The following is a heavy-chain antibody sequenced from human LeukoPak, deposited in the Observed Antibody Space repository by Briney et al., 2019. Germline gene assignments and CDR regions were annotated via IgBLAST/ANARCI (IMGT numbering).Heavy chain of an antibody. CDR1: EYSFTNYW. V-gene: IGHV5-51*01. CDR2: IYPGDSDT. CDR3: ARRMTRGVITSPFDS. Sequence: GESPKISCKGSEYSFTNYWIGWVRQMPGKGLELMGLIYPGDSDTTYSPSFQGQVTISADKSISTAYLQWSSLKASDTAMYYCARRMTRGVITSPFDSWGEGTLVSVSS. J-gene: IGHJ4*02. D-gene: IGHD3-10*01.